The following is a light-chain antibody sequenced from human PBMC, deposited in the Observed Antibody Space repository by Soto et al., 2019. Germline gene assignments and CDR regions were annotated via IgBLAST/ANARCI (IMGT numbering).Light chain of an antibody. CDR2: DAY. Sequence: EVVLTQSPVTLSLARLGLSTLSCRASQSFRGLLAWYQQKPGQAPRLLIYDAYNRATGIPPRFSGGGFGREFTLTISSLEPEDFAIYYCKQRGETFGPGTRLEIK. CDR1: QSFRGL. J-gene: IGKJ5*01. V-gene: IGKV3-11*02. CDR3: KQRGET.